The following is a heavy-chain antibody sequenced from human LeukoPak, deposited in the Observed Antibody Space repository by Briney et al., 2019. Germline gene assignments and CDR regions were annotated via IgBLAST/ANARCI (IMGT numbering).Heavy chain of an antibody. V-gene: IGHV1-69*13. CDR2: IIPIFGTA. CDR1: GGTFSSYA. D-gene: IGHD7-27*01. CDR3: ASHTGDSFRRYYYYGMDV. Sequence: ASVKVSCKASGGTFSSYAISWVRQAPGQGLEWMGGIIPIFGTANYAQKFQGRVTITADGSTSTAYMELSSLRSEDTAVYYCASHTGDSFRRYYYYGMDVWGKGTTVTVSS. J-gene: IGHJ6*04.